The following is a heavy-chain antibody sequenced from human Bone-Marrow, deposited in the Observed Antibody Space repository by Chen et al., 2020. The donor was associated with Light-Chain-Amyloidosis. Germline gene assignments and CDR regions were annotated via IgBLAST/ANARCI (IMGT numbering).Heavy chain of an antibody. CDR1: GYTFPNYW. CDR2: IYPDDSDA. Sequence: LEQSGPEVKKPGESLKISYKGSGYTFPNYWIGWVRQMPGKGLEWMGVIYPDDSDARYSPSFEGQVTISADKSITTAYLQWRSLKASDTAMYYCARRRDGYNFDYWGQGTLVTVSS. V-gene: IGHV5-51*01. D-gene: IGHD5-12*01. J-gene: IGHJ4*02. CDR3: ARRRDGYNFDY.